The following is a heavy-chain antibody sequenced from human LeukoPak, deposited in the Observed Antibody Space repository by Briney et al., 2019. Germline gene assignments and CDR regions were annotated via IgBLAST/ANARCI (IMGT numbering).Heavy chain of an antibody. V-gene: IGHV5-51*01. CDR2: IDPGDSNT. D-gene: IGHD2-15*01. CDR1: GYTFTSYW. CDR3: ARAAVLDY. J-gene: IGHJ4*02. Sequence: GESLKISCKASGYTFTSYWIGWVRQMPGKGLEWMGSIDPGDSNTRYSPSFQGQVTISADKSINTAYLQWSSLKASDTAIYYCARAAVLDYWAQGTLVTVSS.